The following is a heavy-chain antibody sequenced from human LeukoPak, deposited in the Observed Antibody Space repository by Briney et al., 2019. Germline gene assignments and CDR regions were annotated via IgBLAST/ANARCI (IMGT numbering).Heavy chain of an antibody. CDR3: AKGKGGMTMIVAFY. D-gene: IGHD3-22*01. V-gene: IGHV3-23*01. J-gene: IGHJ4*02. CDR2: ISGSGGST. CDR1: GFTFSSYA. Sequence: GGSLSLSCAASGFTFSSYAMSWVRQAPGKGLEWVSAISGSGGSTYYADSMKGRFTISRDNSKNTLYLQMNSLRAEDTAVYYCAKGKGGMTMIVAFYWGQGTLVTVSS.